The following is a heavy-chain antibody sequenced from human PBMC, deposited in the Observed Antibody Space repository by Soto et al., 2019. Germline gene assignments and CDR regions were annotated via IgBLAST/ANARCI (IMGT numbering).Heavy chain of an antibody. V-gene: IGHV5-51*01. CDR2: IYPGDSDT. J-gene: IGHJ4*02. CDR3: ARRGAPEADPQWLVMD. Sequence: GESLKISCKGSGYSFTSYWIGWVRQMPGKGLEWMGIIYPGDSDTRYSPSFQGQVTISADKSISTAYLQGSSLKASDTAMYYCARRGAPEADPQWLVMDWGQGTLVTVSS. D-gene: IGHD6-19*01. CDR1: GYSFTSYW.